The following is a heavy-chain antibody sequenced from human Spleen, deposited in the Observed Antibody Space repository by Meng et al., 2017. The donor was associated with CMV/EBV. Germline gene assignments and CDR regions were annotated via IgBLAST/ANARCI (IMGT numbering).Heavy chain of an antibody. J-gene: IGHJ5*02. CDR2: INSDGSST. V-gene: IGHV3-74*01. D-gene: IGHD3-3*01. CDR3: ARDGGTYYDFWSGFGEGWFDP. CDR1: YW. Sequence: YWMHWVRQAPGKGLVWVSRINSDGSSTSYADSVKGRFTISKDNAKNTLYLQMNSLRAEDTAVYYCARDGGTYYDFWSGFGEGWFDPWGQGTLVTVSS.